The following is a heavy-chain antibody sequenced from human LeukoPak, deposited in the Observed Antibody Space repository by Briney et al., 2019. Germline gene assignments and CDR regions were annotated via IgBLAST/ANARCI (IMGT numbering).Heavy chain of an antibody. V-gene: IGHV3-7*01. J-gene: IGHJ6*02. CDR1: GFTFSSYW. CDR3: ARREYYDSPDYYYYGMDV. Sequence: GGSLRLSCAASGFTFSSYWMCWVRQAPGKGLEWVANIKQDGSEKYYVDSVKGRFTISRDNAKNTLYLQMNSLRAEDTAVYYCARREYYDSPDYYYYGMDVWGQGTTVTVSS. CDR2: IKQDGSEK. D-gene: IGHD3-22*01.